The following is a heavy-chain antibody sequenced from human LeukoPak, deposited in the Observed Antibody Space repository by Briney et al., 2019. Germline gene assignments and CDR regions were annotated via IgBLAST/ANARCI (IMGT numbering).Heavy chain of an antibody. J-gene: IGHJ4*02. CDR3: AKGRGTAVTSAANY. CDR2: ISGSGDNI. D-gene: IGHD4-17*01. Sequence: PGGSLRLSCAASGFTFSSYAMSWVRQAPGKGLECVSSISGSGDNIYYADSVKDRFSISRDNSKTTVSLQMNSLRAEDTAVYYCAKGRGTAVTSAANYWGQGTLVTVSS. V-gene: IGHV3-23*01. CDR1: GFTFSSYA.